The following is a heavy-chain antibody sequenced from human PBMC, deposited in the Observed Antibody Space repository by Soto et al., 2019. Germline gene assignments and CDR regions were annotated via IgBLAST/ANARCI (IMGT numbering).Heavy chain of an antibody. CDR1: GYTFTSYY. J-gene: IGHJ6*02. Sequence: QVQLVQSGAEVKTPGASVKVSCKASGYTFTSYYMHWVRQAPGQWLEWMGIINPSGGRTSYAQKFQGRVTMTRDTSTSTVYMELSSLKSEDTAVYYCARVSAGDYYYYGMDVWGQGTTVTVSS. CDR2: INPSGGRT. D-gene: IGHD6-13*01. CDR3: ARVSAGDYYYYGMDV. V-gene: IGHV1-46*01.